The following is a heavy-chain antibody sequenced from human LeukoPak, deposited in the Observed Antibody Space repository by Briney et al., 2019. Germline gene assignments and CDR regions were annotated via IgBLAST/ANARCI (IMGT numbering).Heavy chain of an antibody. CDR1: GGSSSGYY. J-gene: IGHJ4*02. CDR2: INHSGST. CDR3: ARADYGLKYYFDY. Sequence: PSETLSLTCAVYGGSSSGYYWSWIRQPPGKGLEWIGEINHSGSTNYNPSLKSRVTISVDTSKNQFSLKLSSVTAADTAVYYCARADYGLKYYFDYWGQGTLVTVSS. V-gene: IGHV4-34*01. D-gene: IGHD4-17*01.